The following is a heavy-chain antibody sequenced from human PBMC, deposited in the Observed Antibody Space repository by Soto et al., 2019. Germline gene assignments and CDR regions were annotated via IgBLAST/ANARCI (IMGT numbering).Heavy chain of an antibody. CDR3: ARRGIAVAGTYYYYYGMDV. V-gene: IGHV5-51*01. CDR1: GYSFTSYW. D-gene: IGHD6-19*01. Sequence: PGESLKISCKGSGYSFTSYWIGWVRQMPGKGLEWMGIIYPGDSDTRYSPSFQGQVTISADKSISTAYLQWSSLKASDTAMYYCARRGIAVAGTYYYYYGMDVWGQGTTVTVSS. CDR2: IYPGDSDT. J-gene: IGHJ6*02.